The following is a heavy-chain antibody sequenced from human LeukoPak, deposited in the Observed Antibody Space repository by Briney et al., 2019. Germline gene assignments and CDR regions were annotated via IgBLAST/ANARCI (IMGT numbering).Heavy chain of an antibody. CDR2: IYYSGTT. D-gene: IGHD1-26*01. CDR3: ARHGGSYFYY. CDR1: GGSFSGYY. J-gene: IGHJ4*02. Sequence: PSETLSLTCVVYGGSFSGYYWSWIRQAPGKGLEWIGYIYYSGTTKYNPSLMSRVTISVDTSKNQFSLRLSSVAAGDTAVYYCARHGGSYFYYWGQGTLVTVSS. V-gene: IGHV4-59*08.